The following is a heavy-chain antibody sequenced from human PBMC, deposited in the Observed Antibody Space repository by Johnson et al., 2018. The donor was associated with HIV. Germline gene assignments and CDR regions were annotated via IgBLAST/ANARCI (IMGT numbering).Heavy chain of an antibody. D-gene: IGHD6-13*01. Sequence: VQLVESGGGLIQPGGSLRLSCAASGFTVSNNYMSWVRQAPGKGLEWVSFIYSGGTTYYADSVKGRFTISRDNSKNTTYLQMNSLRAEDTAVYYCAKHSSSWYDDAFDIWGQGTMVTVSS. CDR1: GFTVSNNY. CDR2: IYSGGTT. V-gene: IGHV3-53*01. CDR3: AKHSSSWYDDAFDI. J-gene: IGHJ3*02.